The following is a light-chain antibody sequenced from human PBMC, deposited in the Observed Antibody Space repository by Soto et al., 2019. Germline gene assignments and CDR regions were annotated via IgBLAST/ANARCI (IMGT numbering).Light chain of an antibody. J-gene: IGKJ1*01. CDR2: DAS. V-gene: IGKV1-5*01. CDR3: QQYHSYSGT. Sequence: IQMTQSPSTRSASTCHGVTSTSRASQSISSWLAWYQQKPGTAPKLLIYDASSLESGVPSRFSGSGSGTEFTLTISSLQPDDFATYYCQQYHSYSGTFGQGTKVDIK. CDR1: QSISSW.